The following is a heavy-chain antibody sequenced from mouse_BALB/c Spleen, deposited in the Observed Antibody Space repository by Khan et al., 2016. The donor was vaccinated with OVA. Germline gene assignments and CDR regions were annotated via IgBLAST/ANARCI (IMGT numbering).Heavy chain of an antibody. D-gene: IGHD2-10*02. CDR3: AKGVWSYYFALDY. J-gene: IGHJ4*01. V-gene: IGHV2-6-5*01. CDR2: IWGGGNT. Sequence: VQLQESGPGLVAPSQSLSITCTVSGFSLTDYDVSWIRQPPGKGLEWLGVIWGGGNTYYNSALKSRLSISKDNSKSQVFLKMNSLQTDDTAMYYCAKGVWSYYFALDYWDQGTSVTVSS. CDR1: GFSLTDYD.